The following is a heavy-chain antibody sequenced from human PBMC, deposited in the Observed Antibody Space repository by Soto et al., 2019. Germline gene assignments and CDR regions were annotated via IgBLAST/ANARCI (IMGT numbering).Heavy chain of an antibody. CDR2: ISFSGSTI. D-gene: IGHD3-10*01. J-gene: IGHJ6*02. CDR1: GFSFSDYE. V-gene: IGHV3-48*03. CDR3: TRGAGFFYGVDV. Sequence: ARGSLRLSCAASGFSFSDYEMNWVRQAPGKGLEWIAHISFSGSTIYYADSVKGRFSISRDNSKNFLYLQMSGLRADDSAVYYCTRGAGFFYGVDVWGLGTTVTVSS.